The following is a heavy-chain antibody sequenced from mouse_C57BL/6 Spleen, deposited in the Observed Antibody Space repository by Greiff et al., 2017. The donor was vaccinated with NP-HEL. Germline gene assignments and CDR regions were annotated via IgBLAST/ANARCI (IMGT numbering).Heavy chain of an antibody. CDR1: GYSFTDYN. J-gene: IGHJ1*03. V-gene: IGHV1-39*01. Sequence: EVKLVESGPELVKPGASVKISCKASGYSFTDYNMNWVKQSTGKSLEWIGVINPNYGTTSYNQKFKGKATLTVDQSSSTAYMQLNSLTSEDSAVCYCASLDLYFDVWGTGTTVTVSS. CDR2: INPNYGTT. CDR3: ASLDLYFDV.